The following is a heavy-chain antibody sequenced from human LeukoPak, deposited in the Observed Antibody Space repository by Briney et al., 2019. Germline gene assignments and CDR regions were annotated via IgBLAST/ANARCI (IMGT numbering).Heavy chain of an antibody. CDR1: GRSISDSTYY. Sequence: SETLSLTCTVSGRSISDSTYYWGWIRQPPGKGLEWIGSFLYPGNTYYNPSLKSRVTLSPDTSKNQFSLNVIFVTAADTAVYYWARRPRVGDKSHSFDYWGQGTLVTVSS. CDR2: FLYPGNT. V-gene: IGHV4-39*01. D-gene: IGHD1-26*01. CDR3: ARRPRVGDKSHSFDY. J-gene: IGHJ4*02.